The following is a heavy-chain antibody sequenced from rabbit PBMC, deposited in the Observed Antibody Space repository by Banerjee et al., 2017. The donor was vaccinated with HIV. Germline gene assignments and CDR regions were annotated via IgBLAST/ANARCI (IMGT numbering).Heavy chain of an antibody. V-gene: IGHV1S40*01. CDR2: IGTGSSSST. CDR3: ARDKGGWCQYGMDL. Sequence: QSLEESGGDLVKPGASLTLTCKASGFDFSSTYWICWVRQAPGKGLEWIACIGTGSSSSTDYASWAMGRFTISKTSSTTVTLQMASLTAADTATYFCARDKGGWCQYGMDLWGQGTLVTVS. J-gene: IGHJ6*01. CDR1: GFDFSSTYW. D-gene: IGHD1-1*01.